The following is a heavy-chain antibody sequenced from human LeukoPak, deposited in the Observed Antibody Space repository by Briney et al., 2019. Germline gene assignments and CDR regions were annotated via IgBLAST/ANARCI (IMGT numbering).Heavy chain of an antibody. CDR1: GGSFSGYY. Sequence: SETLSLTCAVYGGSFSGYYWSWIRQPPGKGLEWIGYIYYTGATLYSPSLKSRVTMSVDTTENQFSLRLSSVTAADTAVYYCARHDAVPVIRRGYDFWGQGTLVTVSS. J-gene: IGHJ4*02. CDR2: IYYTGAT. D-gene: IGHD2-21*01. V-gene: IGHV4-59*08. CDR3: ARHDAVPVIRRGYDF.